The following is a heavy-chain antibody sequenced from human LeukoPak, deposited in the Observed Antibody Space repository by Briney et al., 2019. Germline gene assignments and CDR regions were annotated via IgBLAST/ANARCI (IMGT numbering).Heavy chain of an antibody. CDR2: IYSGGST. CDR1: GFTVSSNY. J-gene: IGHJ5*02. D-gene: IGHD3-22*01. V-gene: IGHV3-53*01. Sequence: PGGSLRLSCVASGFTVSSNYMSWVRQAPGKGLEWVSVIYSGGSTYYADSVKGRFTISRDNSKNTLYLQMNSLRAEDTAVYYCARLRGYYDSSGYYYVPIGNNWFDPWGQGTLVTVSS. CDR3: ARLRGYYDSSGYYYVPIGNNWFDP.